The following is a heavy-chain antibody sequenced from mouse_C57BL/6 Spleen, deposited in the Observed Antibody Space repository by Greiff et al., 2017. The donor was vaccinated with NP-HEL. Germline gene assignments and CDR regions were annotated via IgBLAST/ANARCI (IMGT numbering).Heavy chain of an antibody. CDR3: ARLLTGTRGDALDY. J-gene: IGHJ4*01. Sequence: VQLQQSGAELMKPGASVKLSCKATGYTFTGYWIEWVKQRPGHGLEWIGEILPGSGSTNYNEKFKGKATFTADPSSTKTDLQHSSLTTEDAAIYYCARLLTGTRGDALDYWGQGTSVTVSS. CDR1: GYTFTGYW. D-gene: IGHD4-1*01. CDR2: ILPGSGST. V-gene: IGHV1-9*01.